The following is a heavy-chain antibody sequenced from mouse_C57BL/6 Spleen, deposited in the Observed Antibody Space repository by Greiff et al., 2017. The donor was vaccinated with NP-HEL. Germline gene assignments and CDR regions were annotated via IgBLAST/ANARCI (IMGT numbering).Heavy chain of an antibody. J-gene: IGHJ2*01. CDR3: ARGGIYYYGSSPSFDD. CDR2: IYPRDGST. CDR1: GYTFTSYD. V-gene: IGHV1-85*01. Sequence: QVQLKQSGPELVKPGASVKLSCKASGYTFTSYDINWVKQRPGQGLEWIGWIYPRDGSTKYNEKFKGKATLTVDTSSSTAYMELHSLTSEDSAVYFCARGGIYYYGSSPSFDDWGQGTTLTVSS. D-gene: IGHD1-1*01.